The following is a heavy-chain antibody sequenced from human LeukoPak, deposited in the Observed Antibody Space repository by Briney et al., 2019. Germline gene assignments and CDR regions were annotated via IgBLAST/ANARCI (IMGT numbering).Heavy chain of an antibody. CDR3: ARVLSIGAAGSWVNWFDP. J-gene: IGHJ5*02. CDR2: VNIDWSST. D-gene: IGHD6-13*01. Sequence: GGSLRLSCAASGFTFSSYWMHWVRQAPGKGLVWVSRVNIDWSSTSYADSVKGRFTITRDNAKKTHYLQMNSLRAEDTAVYYCARVLSIGAAGSWVNWFDPWGKGTLVTVFS. V-gene: IGHV3-74*01. CDR1: GFTFSSYW.